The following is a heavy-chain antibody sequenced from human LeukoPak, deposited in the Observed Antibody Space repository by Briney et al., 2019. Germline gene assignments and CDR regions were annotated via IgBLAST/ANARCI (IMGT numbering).Heavy chain of an antibody. J-gene: IGHJ4*02. D-gene: IGHD3-3*01. Sequence: ASVKVSCKASGYTFSGFYVHWVRQAPGQGLEWMGIIKVSGGRTEYAQKFQGRVTVTRDMSTSTVYMELNNLRSEDTAVYYCASEPPESFDFCNRGQGTLVTVSS. CDR2: IKVSGGRT. V-gene: IGHV1-46*01. CDR1: GYTFSGFY. CDR3: ASEPPESFDFCN.